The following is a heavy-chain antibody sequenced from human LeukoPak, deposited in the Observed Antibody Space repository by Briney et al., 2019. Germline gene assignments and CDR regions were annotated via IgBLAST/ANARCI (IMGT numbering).Heavy chain of an antibody. D-gene: IGHD3-22*01. Sequence: SETLSLTCAVYGGSFSGYYWSWIRQPPGKGLEWIGEINHSGSTNYNPSLKSRVTISVDTSKNQFSLKLSSVTAADTAVYYCARAYYDPQGVVDYWGQGTLVTVSS. CDR1: GGSFSGYY. CDR2: INHSGST. V-gene: IGHV4-34*01. CDR3: ARAYYDPQGVVDY. J-gene: IGHJ4*02.